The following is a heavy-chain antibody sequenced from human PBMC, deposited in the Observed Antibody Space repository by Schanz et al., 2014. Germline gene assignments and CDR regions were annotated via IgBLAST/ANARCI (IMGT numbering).Heavy chain of an antibody. J-gene: IGHJ4*01. D-gene: IGHD6-13*01. CDR2: IWSDGSTK. V-gene: IGHV3-33*08. Sequence: VQLLESGGGLVRPGGSLRLSCAAYGFTLSSYAMHWVRQAPGKGPEWVAVIWSDGSTKYYADSVKGRFTISRDNAKNSLFLQMNSLRVEDTAVYYCAREQIMAAAGLVDYWGHGTLVTVSS. CDR3: AREQIMAAAGLVDY. CDR1: GFTLSSYA.